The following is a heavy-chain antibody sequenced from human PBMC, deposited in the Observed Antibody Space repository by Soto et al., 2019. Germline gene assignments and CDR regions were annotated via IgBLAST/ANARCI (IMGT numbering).Heavy chain of an antibody. D-gene: IGHD3-3*01. Sequence: GGALRLSCAASGFTFSSYAMSWVRQAPGKGLEWVSAISGSGGSTYYADSVKGRFTISRDNSKNTLYLQMNSLRAEDTAVYYCATSTLSITIFGVVTQTANYYYYMDVWGKGTTVTVSS. J-gene: IGHJ6*03. CDR1: GFTFSSYA. CDR3: ATSTLSITIFGVVTQTANYYYYMDV. V-gene: IGHV3-23*01. CDR2: ISGSGGST.